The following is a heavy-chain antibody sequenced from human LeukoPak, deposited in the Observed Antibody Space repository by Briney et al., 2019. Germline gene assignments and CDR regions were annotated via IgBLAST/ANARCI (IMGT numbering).Heavy chain of an antibody. CDR3: ARDRRVGGWGGAFDL. D-gene: IGHD2-21*01. CDR1: GFTFSSYW. CDR2: IKQDGSEK. J-gene: IGHJ3*01. Sequence: PGGSLRLSCAASGFTFSSYWMSWVRQAPGKGLEWVANIKQDGSEKYYVDSVKGRSTISRDNAKNSLYLQMNSLRAEDTAVYYCARDRRVGGWGGAFDLWGHGTKVIVSS. V-gene: IGHV3-7*01.